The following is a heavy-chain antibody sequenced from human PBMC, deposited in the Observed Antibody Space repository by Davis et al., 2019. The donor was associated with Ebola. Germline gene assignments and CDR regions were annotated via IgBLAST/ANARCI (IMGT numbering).Heavy chain of an antibody. J-gene: IGHJ4*02. V-gene: IGHV3-30-3*01. Sequence: GESLKISCAASGFTFSSYAMHWVRQAPGKGLEWVAVLSYDGSNKYYADSVKGRFTISRDNAKNSLYLQMNSLRAEDTAVYYCAVGYCSSTSRYTPFDYWGQGTLVTVSS. CDR2: LSYDGSNK. CDR3: AVGYCSSTSRYTPFDY. D-gene: IGHD2-2*02. CDR1: GFTFSSYA.